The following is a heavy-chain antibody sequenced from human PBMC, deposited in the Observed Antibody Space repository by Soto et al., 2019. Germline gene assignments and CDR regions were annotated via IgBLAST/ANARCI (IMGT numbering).Heavy chain of an antibody. J-gene: IGHJ5*02. Sequence: QITLKESGPPLVKPTQTLTLTCTFSGFSLSTSGVGVGWIRQPPGKALEWLALIYWDDDKRYSPSLKSRLTIPNDTSKNQLVLTMTNMDPVDTATYYCAHSLIGYYYDSSGSNWFDPWGQGTLVTVSS. CDR2: IYWDDDK. CDR3: AHSLIGYYYDSSGSNWFDP. CDR1: GFSLSTSGVG. V-gene: IGHV2-5*02. D-gene: IGHD3-22*01.